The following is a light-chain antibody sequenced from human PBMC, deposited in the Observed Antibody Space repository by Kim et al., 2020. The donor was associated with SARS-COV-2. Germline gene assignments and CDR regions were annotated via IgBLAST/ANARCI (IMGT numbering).Light chain of an antibody. CDR1: RTNIGAGYD. CDR2: GNN. Sequence: GTISCTWSRTNIGAGYDVHWYQQLPGAAPRLLIYGNNKRPSGVPDRCSGAKSGPSASLAITGLQAEDEADYYCQSHDSGLSASWVFGGGTQLTVL. V-gene: IGLV1-40*01. CDR3: QSHDSGLSASWV. J-gene: IGLJ3*02.